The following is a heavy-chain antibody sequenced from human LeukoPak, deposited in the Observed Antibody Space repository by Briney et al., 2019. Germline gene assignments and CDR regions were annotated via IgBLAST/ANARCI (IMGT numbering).Heavy chain of an antibody. CDR1: EFTFSSNA. D-gene: IGHD3/OR15-3a*01. Sequence: GGSLRLSCAASEFTFSSNAMSWVRQAPGKGLEWVSIISGGGHITYYADSVKGRFTISRDNSKNTLFLQMNSLRAENTAVYYSAKLCFLGCDTNAKLYFWGRGTLVTVS. CDR3: AKLCFLGCDTNAKLYF. V-gene: IGHV3-23*01. J-gene: IGHJ4*02. CDR2: ISGGGHIT.